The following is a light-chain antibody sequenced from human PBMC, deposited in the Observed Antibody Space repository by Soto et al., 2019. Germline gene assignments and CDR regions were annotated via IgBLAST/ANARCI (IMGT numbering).Light chain of an antibody. Sequence: DIQLTQSPSSLSASVGDRVTITCRASQSISSWLAWYQQKPGKAPKLLIYDASSLESGVPSRFSSSGSGTEFTLTISSLQPDDFATYYCQQYNSYSRTFGQGTKVDI. CDR1: QSISSW. V-gene: IGKV1-5*01. CDR2: DAS. CDR3: QQYNSYSRT. J-gene: IGKJ1*01.